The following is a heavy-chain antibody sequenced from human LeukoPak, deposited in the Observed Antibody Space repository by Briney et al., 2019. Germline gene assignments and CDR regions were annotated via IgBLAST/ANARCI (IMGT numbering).Heavy chain of an antibody. J-gene: IGHJ6*03. CDR2: IYYSGSI. CDR3: ARHPYYYYYMDV. Sequence: PSETLSLTCTVSGGSISSYYWSWIRQPPGKGLEWIGYIYYSGSINYNPSLKSRVTISVDTSKNQFSLKLSSVTAADTAVYYCARHPYYYYYMDVWGKGTTVTVSS. CDR1: GGSISSYY. V-gene: IGHV4-59*08.